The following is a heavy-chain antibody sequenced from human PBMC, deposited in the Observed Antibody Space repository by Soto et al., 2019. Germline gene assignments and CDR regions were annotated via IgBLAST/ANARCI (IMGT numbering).Heavy chain of an antibody. CDR1: GFTFSSYA. CDR2: TSYDGSNK. D-gene: IGHD5-18*01. Sequence: QVQLVESGGGVVQPGRSLRLSCAASGFTFSSYAMHWVRQAPGKGLEWVAVTSYDGSNKYYADSVKGRFTISRDNSKNTLYLQMNSLRAEDTAVYYCARADGYSYGWGYYFDYWGQGTLVTVSS. J-gene: IGHJ4*02. CDR3: ARADGYSYGWGYYFDY. V-gene: IGHV3-30-3*01.